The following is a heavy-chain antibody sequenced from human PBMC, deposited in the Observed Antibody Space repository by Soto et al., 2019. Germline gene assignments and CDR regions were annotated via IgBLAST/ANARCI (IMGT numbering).Heavy chain of an antibody. Sequence: VKVSCKSSGGTFSSYAISWVRQAPGQGLEWMGGIIPIFGTANYAQKSQGRVTITADKSTSTAYMELSSLRSEDTAVYYCAKSFYCSSTTCYTDYYYYGMDVWGQGTTVTV. CDR2: IIPIFGTA. CDR3: AKSFYCSSTTCYTDYYYYGMDV. CDR1: GGTFSSYA. V-gene: IGHV1-69*06. D-gene: IGHD2-2*02. J-gene: IGHJ6*02.